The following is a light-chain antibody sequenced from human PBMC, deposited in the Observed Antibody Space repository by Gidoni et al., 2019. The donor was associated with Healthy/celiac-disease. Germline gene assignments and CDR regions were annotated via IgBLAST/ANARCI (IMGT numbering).Light chain of an antibody. CDR1: QGISSY. Sequence: IRMTQSPSSFSASTGDRVTLTCRASQGISSYLAWYQQKPGKAPKLLIYAASTLQSGVPSRFSGSGSGTDFTLTISCLQSEDFATYYCQQYYSYPWTFGQGTKVEIK. CDR3: QQYYSYPWT. V-gene: IGKV1-8*01. J-gene: IGKJ1*01. CDR2: AAS.